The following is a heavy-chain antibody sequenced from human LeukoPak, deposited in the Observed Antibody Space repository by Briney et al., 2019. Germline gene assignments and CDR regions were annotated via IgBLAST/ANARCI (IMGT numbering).Heavy chain of an antibody. CDR1: GFTFSSYG. V-gene: IGHV3-33*01. D-gene: IGHD4-17*01. J-gene: IGHJ3*02. Sequence: GGSLRLSCAASGFTFSSYGMHWVCQAPGKGLEWVAVIWYDGSNKYYADSVKGRFTISRDNSKNTLYLQMNSLRAEDTAVYYCARATTLGAFDIWGQGTMVTVSS. CDR3: ARATTLGAFDI. CDR2: IWYDGSNK.